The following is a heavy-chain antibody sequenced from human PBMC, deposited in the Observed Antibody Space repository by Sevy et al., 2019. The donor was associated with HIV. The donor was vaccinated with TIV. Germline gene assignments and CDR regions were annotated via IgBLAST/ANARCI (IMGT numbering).Heavy chain of an antibody. CDR3: AGDVAAAGTYYFDS. CDR1: GYTFTSYA. Sequence: ASVKVSCKASGYTFTSYAMNWVRQAPGQGLEWMGWINTNTGNPTYAQGFTGRFVFSLDTSVSTAYLQISSLKAEDTAVYYCAGDVAAAGTYYFDSWGQGTLVTVSS. D-gene: IGHD6-13*01. CDR2: INTNTGNP. V-gene: IGHV7-4-1*02. J-gene: IGHJ4*02.